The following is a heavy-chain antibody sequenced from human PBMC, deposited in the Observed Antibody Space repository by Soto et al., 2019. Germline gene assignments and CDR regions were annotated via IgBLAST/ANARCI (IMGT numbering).Heavy chain of an antibody. CDR2: ISSSGSTI. D-gene: IGHD3-3*01. V-gene: IGHV3-11*01. CDR3: SRGGFFFFRAEDGIRDSVPVSAFLLNRSSDL. Sequence: PGKGLEWISYISSSGSTIYYTESVKGRYTISRENAETSLYLQMNSVRAEDAAVYECSRGGFFFFRAEDGIRDSVPVSAFLLNRSSDL. J-gene: IGHJ2*01.